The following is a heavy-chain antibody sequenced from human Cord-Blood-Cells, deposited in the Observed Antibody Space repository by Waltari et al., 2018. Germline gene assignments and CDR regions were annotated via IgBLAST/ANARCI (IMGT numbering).Heavy chain of an antibody. D-gene: IGHD4-4*01. CDR2: IYSGGST. J-gene: IGHJ6*02. V-gene: IGHV3-53*01. Sequence: EVQLVESGGGLIQPGGSLRLSCAASGFTVSRNYMSWVRQAPGKGLEWVSVIYSGGSTYDADSVKGRFTISRDNSKNTLYLQMNSLRAEDTAVYYCARSYSNYYYYGMDVWGQGTTVTVSS. CDR1: GFTVSRNY. CDR3: ARSYSNYYYYGMDV.